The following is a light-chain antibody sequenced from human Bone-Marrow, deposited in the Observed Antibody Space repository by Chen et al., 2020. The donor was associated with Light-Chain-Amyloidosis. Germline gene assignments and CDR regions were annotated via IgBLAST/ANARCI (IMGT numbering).Light chain of an antibody. Sequence: SYELTQPPSVSVSPAQTPRITCSGDDLPTKYAYWYHQKPGQAPVLVIHRDTERPSGISERFSGSSSGTTATLTISGVQAEDEADYHCQSADSSRTYEVIFGGGTKLTVL. J-gene: IGLJ2*01. CDR3: QSADSSRTYEVI. V-gene: IGLV3-25*03. CDR1: DLPTKY. CDR2: RDT.